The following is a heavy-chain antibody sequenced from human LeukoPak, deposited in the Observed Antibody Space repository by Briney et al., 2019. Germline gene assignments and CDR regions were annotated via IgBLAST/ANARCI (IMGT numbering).Heavy chain of an antibody. CDR1: GFTFSSYS. V-gene: IGHV3-21*04. D-gene: IGHD6-19*01. CDR3: AKDMSYSSGWYVEYFDY. Sequence: KPGGSLRLSCAASGFTFSSYSMNWVRQAPGKGLEWVSSISSSSSYIYYADSVKGRFTISRDNSKNTLYLQMNSLRAEDTAVYYCAKDMSYSSGWYVEYFDYWGQGTLVTVSS. CDR2: ISSSSSYI. J-gene: IGHJ4*02.